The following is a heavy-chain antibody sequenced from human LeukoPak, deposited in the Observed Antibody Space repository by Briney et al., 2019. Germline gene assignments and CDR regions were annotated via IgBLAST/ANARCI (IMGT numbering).Heavy chain of an antibody. J-gene: IGHJ4*02. CDR3: ATDRDSGTPRFDF. V-gene: IGHV3-23*01. D-gene: IGHD3-10*01. CDR1: GFTFSSYA. CDR2: ISGSGGST. Sequence: GVLRLSCAASGFTFSSYAMSWVRQAPGKGLEWVSAISGSGGSTYHADSVRVRFTISRDNSKNTPYLQMNSLRAEDTAVYYCATDRDSGTPRFDFWGQGTLVTVSS.